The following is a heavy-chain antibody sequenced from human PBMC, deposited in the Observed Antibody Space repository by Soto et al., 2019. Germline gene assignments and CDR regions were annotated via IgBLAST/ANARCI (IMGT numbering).Heavy chain of an antibody. Sequence: QVQLVQSGAEVKTPGSSLKVSCKVSGSRFSNYVISWVRQAPGHGLEWLGRIIPIFNSTKYAQSFQGRVTLTAEKSTSTASLELSSLRSDDTDVYYCAREGRGKKAGYNGLVSLGYWGQGTLVTVSS. CDR1: GSRFSNYV. V-gene: IGHV1-69*06. CDR3: AREGRGKKAGYNGLVSLGY. D-gene: IGHD2-2*02. CDR2: IIPIFNST. J-gene: IGHJ4*02.